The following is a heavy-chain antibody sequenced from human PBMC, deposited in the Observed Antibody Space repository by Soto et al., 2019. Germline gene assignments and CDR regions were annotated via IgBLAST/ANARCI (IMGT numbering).Heavy chain of an antibody. CDR2: SSDSGTFT. CDR1: GFTFSDYY. V-gene: IGHV3-11*06. Sequence: GGSLRLSCAASGFTFSDYYMSWIRQAPGKGLEWLSYSSDSGTFTRYADSVKGRFSISRDNAKNSLYLQINSLRGEDTAIYYCARSGLALPYSASHWFDPWGHGTLVT. CDR3: ARSGLALPYSASHWFDP. J-gene: IGHJ5*02. D-gene: IGHD3-22*01.